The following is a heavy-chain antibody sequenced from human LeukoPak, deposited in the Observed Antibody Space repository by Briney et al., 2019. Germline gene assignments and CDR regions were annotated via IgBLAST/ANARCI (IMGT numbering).Heavy chain of an antibody. Sequence: ASVKVSCKASGYTFTSYGISWVRQAPGQGLEWMGWISVYNGNTNYAQKLQGRGTMTTDTSTSTAYMELRSLRSDDTAVYYCAKISARYCSGGSCYFDYWGQGTLVTVSS. CDR3: AKISARYCSGGSCYFDY. J-gene: IGHJ4*02. CDR1: GYTFTSYG. D-gene: IGHD2-15*01. V-gene: IGHV1-18*01. CDR2: ISVYNGNT.